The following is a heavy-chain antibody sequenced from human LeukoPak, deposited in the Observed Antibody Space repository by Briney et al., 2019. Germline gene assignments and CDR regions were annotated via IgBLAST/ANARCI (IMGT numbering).Heavy chain of an antibody. J-gene: IGHJ4*02. CDR1: GFTFSSYG. V-gene: IGHV3-33*01. D-gene: IGHD3-10*01. CDR3: ARDLSGGGDFFDY. Sequence: GSLKLSCAASGFTFSSYGMHRVRQAPGQGPEWVAVIWYDGSNKYYADSVKGRFTISRDNSKNTLYLQMNSLRAEDTAVYYCARDLSGGGDFFDYWGQGTLVTVSS. CDR2: IWYDGSNK.